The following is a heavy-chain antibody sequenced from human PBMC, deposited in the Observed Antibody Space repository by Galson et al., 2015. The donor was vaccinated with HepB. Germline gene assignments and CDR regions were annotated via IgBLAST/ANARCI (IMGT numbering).Heavy chain of an antibody. CDR2: ISSSSSTI. V-gene: IGHV3-48*01. J-gene: IGHJ4*02. CDR3: ASPRSYSYGHGRGFDY. CDR1: GFTFSSYG. D-gene: IGHD5-18*01. Sequence: SLRLSCAASGFTFSSYGMNWVRQAPGKGLEWVSYISSSSSTIYYADSVKGRFTISRDNAKNSLYLQMNSLRAEDTAVYYCASPRSYSYGHGRGFDYWGQGTLVTASS.